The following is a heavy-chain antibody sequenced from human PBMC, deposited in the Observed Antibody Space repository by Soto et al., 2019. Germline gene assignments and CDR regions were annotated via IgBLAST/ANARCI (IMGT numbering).Heavy chain of an antibody. Sequence: QVQLVQSGAEVKKPGSSVKVSCKASGGTFSTYAISWVRQAPGQGLEWMGGILPIFGTADYAQKFQGRVTITADESTSTAYMELSSLRSQDTAVYYCARHPGRPYYYYGMDVWGQGTTVTVSS. V-gene: IGHV1-69*12. CDR2: ILPIFGTA. D-gene: IGHD2-15*01. CDR3: ARHPGRPYYYYGMDV. J-gene: IGHJ6*02. CDR1: GGTFSTYA.